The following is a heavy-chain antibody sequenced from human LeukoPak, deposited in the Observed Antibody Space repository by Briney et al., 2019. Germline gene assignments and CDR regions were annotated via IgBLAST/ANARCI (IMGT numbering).Heavy chain of an antibody. CDR2: IYTSGST. D-gene: IGHD2-2*01. Sequence: SETLSLTCTVSGGSISSYYWSWIRQPAGKGLEWIGRIYTSGSTNYNPSLKSRVTMSVDTSKNQFSLKLSPVTAADTAVYYCARESLIVVVPAAIYRYYYMDVWGKGTTVTISS. V-gene: IGHV4-4*07. CDR3: ARESLIVVVPAAIYRYYYMDV. CDR1: GGSISSYY. J-gene: IGHJ6*03.